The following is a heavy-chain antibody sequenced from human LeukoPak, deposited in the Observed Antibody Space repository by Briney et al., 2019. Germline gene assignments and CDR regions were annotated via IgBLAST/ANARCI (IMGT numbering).Heavy chain of an antibody. CDR2: IYYSGST. V-gene: IGHV4-61*01. CDR3: ARVGYSSGWYSFAY. Sequence: SETLSLTCTVSGGSVSSGSYYWSWIRQPPGKGLEWIGYIYYSGSTNYNPSLKSRVTISVDTSKNQFSLKLSSVTAADTAVYYCARVGYSSGWYSFAYWGQGTLVTVSS. J-gene: IGHJ4*02. CDR1: GGSVSSGSYY. D-gene: IGHD6-19*01.